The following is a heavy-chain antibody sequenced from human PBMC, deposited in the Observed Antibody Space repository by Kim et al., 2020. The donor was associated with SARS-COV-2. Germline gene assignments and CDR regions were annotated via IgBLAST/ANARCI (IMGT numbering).Heavy chain of an antibody. J-gene: IGHJ3*02. V-gene: IGHV6-1*01. Sequence: SQTLSLTCAISGDSVSSTSAAWNWIRLSPSRGLEWLGRTYYRSKWNNDYAASVKSRITISPDTSKNQFSLQLDSVTPEDTAVYYCTRGARAFDIWGQGTMVTVSS. CDR1: GDSVSSTSAA. CDR2: TYYRSKWNN. CDR3: TRGARAFDI.